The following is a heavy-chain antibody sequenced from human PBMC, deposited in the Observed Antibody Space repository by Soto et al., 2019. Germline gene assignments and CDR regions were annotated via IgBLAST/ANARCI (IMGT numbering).Heavy chain of an antibody. D-gene: IGHD1-26*01. Sequence: QVQLVESGGGVVQPGRSLRLSCVASGFTFSSDGMHWVRQAPGKGLEWVAIISYDGSNTYYADSVKGRFTISRDKSKNTLYLQMNSLRAEDTFVYYCAKEGGLSWSYYSSSSYYFDSWGPGTLVTVSS. CDR2: ISYDGSNT. CDR3: AKEGGLSWSYYSSSSYYFDS. J-gene: IGHJ4*02. CDR1: GFTFSSDG. V-gene: IGHV3-30*18.